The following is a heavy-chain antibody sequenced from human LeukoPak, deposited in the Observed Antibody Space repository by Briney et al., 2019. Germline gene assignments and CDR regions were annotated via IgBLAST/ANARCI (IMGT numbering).Heavy chain of an antibody. CDR2: IYSGGTT. D-gene: IGHD3-10*01. J-gene: IGHJ4*02. V-gene: IGHV4-4*07. CDR1: AGSINSYY. Sequence: SETLSLTCTVSAGSINSYYWGWVRQPAGKGLEGIGRIYSGGTTNYSPSLNSRLTMSVDTSKNQFSLMLRSVTAADTAVYYCGRQAYTPSYYFVDYWSQGTLVTVSS. CDR3: GRQAYTPSYYFVDY.